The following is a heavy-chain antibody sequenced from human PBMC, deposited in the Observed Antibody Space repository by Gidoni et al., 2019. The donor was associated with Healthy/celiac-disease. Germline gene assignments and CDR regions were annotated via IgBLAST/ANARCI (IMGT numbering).Heavy chain of an antibody. CDR2: ISGSGGST. V-gene: IGHV3-23*01. CDR1: GFTFSRYA. CDR3: AKVGSYYDSSGTQIDY. D-gene: IGHD3-22*01. Sequence: EVQLLESGGGLVQPGGSLRLSCAASGFTFSRYAMSWVRQAPGKGLEWVSAISGSGGSTYYADSVKGRFTISRDNSKNTLYLQMNSLRAEDTAVYYCAKVGSYYDSSGTQIDYWGQGTLVTVSS. J-gene: IGHJ4*02.